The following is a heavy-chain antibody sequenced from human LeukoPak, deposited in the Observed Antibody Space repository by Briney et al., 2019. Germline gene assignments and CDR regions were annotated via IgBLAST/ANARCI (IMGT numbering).Heavy chain of an antibody. Sequence: GESLKISCKGSGYSFSNYWISWVRQMPGKGLEWMGRIDPSDSYTNYSPSFQGHVTISADKSISTAYLQWNSLKASDTAIYYCARQEYSGCYYVYWGQGTLVTVSS. CDR1: GYSFSNYW. D-gene: IGHD1-26*01. CDR3: ARQEYSGCYYVY. J-gene: IGHJ4*02. V-gene: IGHV5-10-1*01. CDR2: IDPSDSYT.